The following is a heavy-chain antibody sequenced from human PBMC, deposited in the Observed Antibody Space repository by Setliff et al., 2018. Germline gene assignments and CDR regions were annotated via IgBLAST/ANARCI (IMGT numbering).Heavy chain of an antibody. D-gene: IGHD5-12*01. V-gene: IGHV4-39*01. J-gene: IGHJ3*01. CDR3: ARQVEMATIAFDV. CDR1: GGSISDSHYY. CDR2: VYYSGSI. Sequence: PSETLSLTCTVSGGSISDSHYYWGWFRQPPGMRPEWIGTVYYSGSIYYNPSLKSRVTLFVDTSKDQFSLRLTSMTAADTAMYYCARQVEMATIAFDVWGQGTMVTVSS.